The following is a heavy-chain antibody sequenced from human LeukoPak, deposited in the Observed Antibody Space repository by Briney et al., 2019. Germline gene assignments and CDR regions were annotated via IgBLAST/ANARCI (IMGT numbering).Heavy chain of an antibody. CDR1: GGSISSYY. J-gene: IGHJ6*03. Sequence: SETLSLTCTVSGGSISSYYWSWIRQPPGKGLEWIGYIYYSRSTNYNPSLKSRVTISVDTSKNQFSLKLSSVTAADTAVYYCAREAQIQLSYYYYYYMDVWGKGTTVTVSS. V-gene: IGHV4-59*01. CDR3: AREAQIQLSYYYYYYMDV. CDR2: IYYSRST. D-gene: IGHD5-18*01.